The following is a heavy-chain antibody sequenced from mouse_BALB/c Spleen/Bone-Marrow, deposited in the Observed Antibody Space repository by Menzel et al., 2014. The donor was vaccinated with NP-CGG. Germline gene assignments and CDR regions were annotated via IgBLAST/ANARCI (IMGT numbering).Heavy chain of an antibody. Sequence: SGPELVKPGASVKISCKTSGYTFTEYTMHWVKQGHGKSLEWIGGIHPNNGGTYYNQKFKGKATLTVDKSSSTAYMELRSLTSEDSAVYYCARRYGNYHDFYYYAMDYWGQGTSVTVSS. V-gene: IGHV1-18*01. CDR2: IHPNNGGT. CDR3: ARRYGNYHDFYYYAMDY. CDR1: GYTFTEYT. J-gene: IGHJ4*01. D-gene: IGHD2-10*02.